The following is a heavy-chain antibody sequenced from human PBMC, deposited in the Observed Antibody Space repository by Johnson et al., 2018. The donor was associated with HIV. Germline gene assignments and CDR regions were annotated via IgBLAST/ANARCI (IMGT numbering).Heavy chain of an antibody. CDR1: GFTFSTYG. Sequence: QMLLVESGGGVVQPGGSLRLSCAASGFTFSTYGIHWVRQSPGKGLEWVAFIRYDGSNKYYADSVKGRFTISRDNSKNTLYLQMNSLRAEDTAVYYCARDTDIVVVPARGDAFDIWGQGTMVTVSS. V-gene: IGHV3-30*02. D-gene: IGHD2-2*01. CDR2: IRYDGSNK. CDR3: ARDTDIVVVPARGDAFDI. J-gene: IGHJ3*02.